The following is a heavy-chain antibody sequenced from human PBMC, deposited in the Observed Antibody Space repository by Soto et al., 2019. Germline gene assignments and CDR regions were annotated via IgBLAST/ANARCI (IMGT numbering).Heavy chain of an antibody. CDR2: IIPIFGTA. J-gene: IGHJ4*02. V-gene: IGHV1-69*13. D-gene: IGHD6-13*01. CDR1: GGTFSSYA. Sequence: ASVKVSCKASGGTFSSYAISWVRQAPGQGLEWMGGIIPIFGTANYAQKFQGRVTITADESTSTACMELSSLRSEDTAVYYCARVGRIAAAGSPSYYFDYWGQGTLVTVSS. CDR3: ARVGRIAAAGSPSYYFDY.